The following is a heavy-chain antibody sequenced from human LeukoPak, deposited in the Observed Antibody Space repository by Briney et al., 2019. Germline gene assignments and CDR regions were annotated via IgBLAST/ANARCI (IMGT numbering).Heavy chain of an antibody. CDR2: IYPGDSDT. CDR1: GYSFTSYW. V-gene: IGHV5-51*01. CDR3: ARKERALAVDGNLGFDY. J-gene: IGHJ4*02. Sequence: GESLKISCKGSGYSFTSYWIGWVRQMPGKGLEWMGIIYPGDSDTRYSPSFQGQVTISADKSISTAYLQWSSLKASDTAMYYCARKERALAVDGNLGFDYWGQGTLVTVSS. D-gene: IGHD6-19*01.